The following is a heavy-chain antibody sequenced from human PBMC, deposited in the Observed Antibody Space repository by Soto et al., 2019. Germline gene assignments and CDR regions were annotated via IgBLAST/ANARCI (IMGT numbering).Heavy chain of an antibody. Sequence: SETLSLTCTVSGGSISSGDYYWSWLRQLPGKGLEWLGYIYYSGSTYYNPSLKSRVTISVDTSKNQFSLKLSSVTAADKAVYYCARDRITIFGVVFLHGMDVWGQGTTVTVSS. CDR2: IYYSGST. D-gene: IGHD3-3*01. CDR3: ARDRITIFGVVFLHGMDV. CDR1: GGSISSGDYY. V-gene: IGHV4-30-4*01. J-gene: IGHJ6*02.